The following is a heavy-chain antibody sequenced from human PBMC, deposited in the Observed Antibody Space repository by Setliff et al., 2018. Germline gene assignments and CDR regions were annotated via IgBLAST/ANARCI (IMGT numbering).Heavy chain of an antibody. V-gene: IGHV4-38-2*01. Sequence: PSETLSLTCVVSGSPISSDYCWGWIRQPPGKGLEWIGTFSHSGSTYYNPSLKSRVIISADTSKGHFSLKVTSVTAADTGIYYCARGRNVAARLLDSWGQGARVTVSS. CDR3: ARGRNVAARLLDS. D-gene: IGHD6-6*01. J-gene: IGHJ4*02. CDR1: GSPISSDYC. CDR2: FSHSGST.